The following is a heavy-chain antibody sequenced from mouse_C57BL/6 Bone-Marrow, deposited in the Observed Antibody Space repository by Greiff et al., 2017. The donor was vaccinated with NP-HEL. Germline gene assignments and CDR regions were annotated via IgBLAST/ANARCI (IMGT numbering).Heavy chain of an antibody. CDR1: GYTFTSYW. J-gene: IGHJ1*03. V-gene: IGHV1-72*01. CDR2: IDPNSGGT. D-gene: IGHD4-1*01. Sequence: QVQLQQPGAELVKPGASVKLSCKASGYTFTSYWMHWVKQRPGRGLEWIGRIDPNSGGTKYNEKFKSKATLTVDKPSSTAYMKLSSLTSEDSAVYYCARDWDVRSFDVWGTGTTVTVSS. CDR3: ARDWDVRSFDV.